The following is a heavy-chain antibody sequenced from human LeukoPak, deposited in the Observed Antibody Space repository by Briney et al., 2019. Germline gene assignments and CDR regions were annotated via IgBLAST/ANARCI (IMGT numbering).Heavy chain of an antibody. CDR1: GGTFSSYA. J-gene: IGHJ6*02. Sequence: SVKVSCKASGGTFSSYAISWVRQAPGQGLEWMGGIIPIFGTANYAQKFQGRVAITADESTSTAYMELSSLRSEDTAVYYCARVTPEWLSPNYYGMDVWGQGTTVTVSS. CDR3: ARVTPEWLSPNYYGMDV. CDR2: IIPIFGTA. D-gene: IGHD3-3*01. V-gene: IGHV1-69*13.